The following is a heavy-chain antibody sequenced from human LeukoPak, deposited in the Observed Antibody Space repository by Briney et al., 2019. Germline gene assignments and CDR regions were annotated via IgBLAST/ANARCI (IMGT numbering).Heavy chain of an antibody. CDR2: IWYDGSNK. V-gene: IGHV3-33*06. CDR1: GFAFSSYG. D-gene: IGHD2-15*01. J-gene: IGHJ4*02. CDR3: AKDHGVVVVAAGFDY. Sequence: PGRSLRLSCAASGFAFSSYGMHWVRQAPGKGREWVAVIWYDGSNKYYADSVKGRFTISRDNSKNTLYLQMNRLRAEDTAVYYCAKDHGVVVVAAGFDYWGQGTLVTVSS.